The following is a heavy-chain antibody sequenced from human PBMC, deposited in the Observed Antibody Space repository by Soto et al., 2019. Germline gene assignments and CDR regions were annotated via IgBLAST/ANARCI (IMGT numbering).Heavy chain of an antibody. D-gene: IGHD6-6*01. Sequence: ASVKVSCKASGYTLTSYAMHWVRQAPGQRLEWMGWINAGNGNTKYSQKFQGRVTITRDTSASTAYMELSSLRSEDTAVYYCASHHTTSFRFRDYYYYMDVWGKGTTVTVSS. CDR2: INAGNGNT. CDR1: GYTLTSYA. J-gene: IGHJ6*03. V-gene: IGHV1-3*01. CDR3: ASHHTTSFRFRDYYYYMDV.